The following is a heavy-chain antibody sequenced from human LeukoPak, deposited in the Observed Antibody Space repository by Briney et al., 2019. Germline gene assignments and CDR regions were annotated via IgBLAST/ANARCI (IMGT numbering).Heavy chain of an antibody. D-gene: IGHD6-19*01. CDR2: GRGDCGST. CDR1: GLTFNTNA. J-gene: IGHJ1*01. Sequence: GGSLRLSCAVCGLTFNTNAMKCVRGSRGKGREGLSAGRGDCGSTYYADSVKGLFTISRDNSKNTLYLQMNSLRAEDTVVYYCAKAWDSSGWGPQYFQHWGQGTLVTVSS. CDR3: AKAWDSSGWGPQYFQH. V-gene: IGHV3-23*01.